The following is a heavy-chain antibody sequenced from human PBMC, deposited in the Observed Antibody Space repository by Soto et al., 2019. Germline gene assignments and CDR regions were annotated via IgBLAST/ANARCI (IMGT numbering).Heavy chain of an antibody. V-gene: IGHV4-31*03. CDR1: GGSISSGGYY. J-gene: IGHJ4*02. D-gene: IGHD1-26*01. CDR3: ARALPGSHCDGWDY. Sequence: QVQLQESGPGLVKPSQTLSLTCTVSGGSISSGGYYWSWIRQHPGKGLEWIGYISYSGSTYYNPSLKSRVTISVDTSKNQFSLKLSSVTAADTAAYFCARALPGSHCDGWDYWGQGTLVTVSS. CDR2: ISYSGST.